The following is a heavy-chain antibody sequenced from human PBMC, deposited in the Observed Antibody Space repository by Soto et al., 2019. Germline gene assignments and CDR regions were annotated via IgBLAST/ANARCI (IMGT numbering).Heavy chain of an antibody. CDR2: IYYSGST. Sequence: PSETLSLTCTVSGGSISSGGYYWSWIRQHPGKGLEWIGYIYYSGSTYYNPSLKSRVTISVDTSKNQFSLKLSSVTAADTAVYYCARVSYYYDSSGYLYPFDYWGQGTLVTVSS. CDR1: GGSISSGGYY. V-gene: IGHV4-31*03. J-gene: IGHJ4*02. CDR3: ARVSYYYDSSGYLYPFDY. D-gene: IGHD3-22*01.